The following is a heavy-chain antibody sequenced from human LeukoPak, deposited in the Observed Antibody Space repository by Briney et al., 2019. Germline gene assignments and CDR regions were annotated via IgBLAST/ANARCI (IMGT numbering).Heavy chain of an antibody. CDR1: GYSISSGYY. CDR3: ARRDYSNGGFDY. Sequence: SETLSLTCTVSGYSISSGYYWGWIRQPPGKGLEWIGSIYHSGSTYYNPSLKSRVTISVDTSKNQFSLKLSSVTAADTAVYYYARRDYSNGGFDYWGQGTLVTVSS. D-gene: IGHD4-11*01. V-gene: IGHV4-38-2*02. J-gene: IGHJ4*02. CDR2: IYHSGST.